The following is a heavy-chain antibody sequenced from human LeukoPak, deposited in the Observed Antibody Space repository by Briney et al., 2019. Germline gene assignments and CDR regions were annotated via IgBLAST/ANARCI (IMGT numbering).Heavy chain of an antibody. CDR1: GGSISSSNW. J-gene: IGHJ4*02. CDR3: ARFGGGKLAAALDY. Sequence: PSETLSLTCAVSGGSISSSNWWSWVRQPPGKGLEWIGSIYYSGSTYYNPSLKSRVTISVDTSKNQFSLKLSSVTAADTAVYYCARFGGGKLAAALDYWGQGTLVTVSS. CDR2: IYYSGST. D-gene: IGHD6-13*01. V-gene: IGHV4-4*02.